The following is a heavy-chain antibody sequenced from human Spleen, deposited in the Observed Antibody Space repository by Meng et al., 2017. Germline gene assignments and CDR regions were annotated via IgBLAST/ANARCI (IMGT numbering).Heavy chain of an antibody. V-gene: IGHV1-2*06. CDR2: INPKSGDT. CDR3: ARDEDISAAGKLFGDY. D-gene: IGHD6-25*01. CDR1: GYNCPDYY. J-gene: IGHJ4*02. Sequence: QVQLVQSESELRKPGASVKVSCKPSGYNCPDYYIHWVRRAPGQGLEWMGRINPKSGDTHYAQKFQARVTMTGDTSISTAYMELSGLRSDDTAMYYCARDEDISAAGKLFGDYWGQGTLVTVSS.